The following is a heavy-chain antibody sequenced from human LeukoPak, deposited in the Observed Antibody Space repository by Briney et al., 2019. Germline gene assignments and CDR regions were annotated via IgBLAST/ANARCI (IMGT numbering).Heavy chain of an antibody. Sequence: GGSLRLSCAASGFTVSGSYMTWVRQPPGKWLEWVSIISSDDNTYYAVSVKGRFTISRDNSKNTLYLQMNSLRVEDTAVYYCATRPRGALTAGIWPNDYSGQGTLVTVSS. D-gene: IGHD2-21*02. CDR1: GFTVSGSY. CDR2: ISSDDNT. CDR3: ATRPRGALTAGIWPNDY. V-gene: IGHV3-66*02. J-gene: IGHJ4*02.